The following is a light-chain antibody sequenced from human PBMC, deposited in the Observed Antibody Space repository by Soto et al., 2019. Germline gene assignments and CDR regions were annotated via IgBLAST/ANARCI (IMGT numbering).Light chain of an antibody. CDR2: DTS. Sequence: ELVLTQSPATLSLSPGERATLSCRASQSVSSYLAWYQQKPGQAPRLLIYDTSNMATGIPARFSGSGSGTDFTLTISSPESEDFAVYYYLQRSTWRPALTFGRGTKVEIK. J-gene: IGKJ4*01. CDR1: QSVSSY. CDR3: LQRSTWRPALT. V-gene: IGKV3-11*01.